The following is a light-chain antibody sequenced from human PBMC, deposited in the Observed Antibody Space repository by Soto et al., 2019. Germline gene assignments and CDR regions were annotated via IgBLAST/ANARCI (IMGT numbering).Light chain of an antibody. CDR2: LSF. CDR1: QSLLHSIGNNY. V-gene: IGKV2-28*01. J-gene: IGKJ2*01. CDR3: MQALQGPAS. Sequence: DIVMTQSPLSLPVTPGEPASISCRSSQSLLHSIGNNYLNWYLQKPGQSPQLLISLSFHRAPGVPDRFSGSGAGTDFTLEISRVEAEDVGVYYCMQALQGPASFGQGTKLEI.